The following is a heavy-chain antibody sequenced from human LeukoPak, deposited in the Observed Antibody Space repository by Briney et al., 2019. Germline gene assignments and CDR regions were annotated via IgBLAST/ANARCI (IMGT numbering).Heavy chain of an antibody. CDR3: AKVVYYDSSGYPH. D-gene: IGHD3-22*01. CDR2: ISGSGGST. J-gene: IGHJ1*01. Sequence: PGGSLRLSCAASGFTFSSYAMSWVRQAPGKGLEWVSAISGSGGSTYYADSVKGRFTISRDNSKNTLYLQMNSLRAEDTAIYYCAKVVYYDSSGYPHWGQGTLVTVSS. V-gene: IGHV3-23*01. CDR1: GFTFSSYA.